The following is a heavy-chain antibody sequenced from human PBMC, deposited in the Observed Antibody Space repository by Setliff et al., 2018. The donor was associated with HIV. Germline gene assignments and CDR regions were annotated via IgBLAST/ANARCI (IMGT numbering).Heavy chain of an antibody. V-gene: IGHV4-34*01. CDR2: INHSGST. Sequence: LSLTCAFYGGSLTDYYWSWIRQPPGKGLEWIGEINHSGSTNYNSSLKSRVTISVDMSKNQFSLKLRSVTAADTALYYCARDRRSIFGVDTKNWFDPWGQGILVTVSS. D-gene: IGHD3-3*01. CDR1: GGSLTDYY. CDR3: ARDRRSIFGVDTKNWFDP. J-gene: IGHJ5*02.